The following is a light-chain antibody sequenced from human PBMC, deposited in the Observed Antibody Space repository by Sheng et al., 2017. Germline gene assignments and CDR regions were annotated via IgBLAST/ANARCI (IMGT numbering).Light chain of an antibody. CDR2: VDSDGSH. CDR1: SGHSKYA. Sequence: QVVLTQSPSASASLGASVKLTCTLSSGHSKYAIAWHQQQPEKGPRFLMRVDSDGSHKKGDGIPGRFSGSSSGTERYLTISSLQSEDEADYYCQTWGTGIWVFGGGTKLTV. CDR3: QTWGTGIWV. V-gene: IGLV4-69*01. J-gene: IGLJ3*02.